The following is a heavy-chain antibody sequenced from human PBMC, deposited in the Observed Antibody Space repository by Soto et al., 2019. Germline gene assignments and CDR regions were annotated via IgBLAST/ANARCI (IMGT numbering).Heavy chain of an antibody. CDR1: GGPFSGYY. CDR2: INHSGST. CDR3: ARGSGWYRGLDY. V-gene: IGHV4-34*01. Sequence: PSETLSLTCAVYGGPFSGYYWSWIRQPPGKGLEWIGEINHSGSTNYNPSLKSRVTISVDTSKNQFSLKLSSVTAADTAVYYCARGSGWYRGLDYWGQGTLVTVSS. D-gene: IGHD6-19*01. J-gene: IGHJ4*02.